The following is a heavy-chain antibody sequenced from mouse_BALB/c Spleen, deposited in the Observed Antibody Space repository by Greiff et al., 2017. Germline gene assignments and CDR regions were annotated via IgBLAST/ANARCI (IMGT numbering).Heavy chain of an antibody. V-gene: IGHV1-4*01. CDR2: INPSSGYT. D-gene: IGHD1-2*01. J-gene: IGHJ3*01. CDR3: ARDTTAPWFAY. Sequence: VQLQQSGAELAGPGASVKMSCKASGYTFTSYTMHWVKQRPGQGLEWIGYINPSSGYTNYNQKFKDKATLTADKSSSTAYMQLSSLTSEDSAVYYCARDTTAPWFAYWGQGTLVTVSA. CDR1: GYTFTSYT.